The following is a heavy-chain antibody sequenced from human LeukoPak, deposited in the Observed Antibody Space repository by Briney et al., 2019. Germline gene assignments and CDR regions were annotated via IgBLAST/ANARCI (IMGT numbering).Heavy chain of an antibody. J-gene: IGHJ4*02. D-gene: IGHD2-15*01. CDR3: GNSRWG. V-gene: IGHV3-7*01. CDR1: GFTFSSYW. CDR2: IKQDGSEK. Sequence: PGGSLRLSCAASGFTFSSYWMSWVRKAPGKGLEWVANIKQDGSEKYYVDSVKGRFTISGDNAKRSLYLQMNSLRAEDTAVYYCGNSRWGWGQGTLVTVSS.